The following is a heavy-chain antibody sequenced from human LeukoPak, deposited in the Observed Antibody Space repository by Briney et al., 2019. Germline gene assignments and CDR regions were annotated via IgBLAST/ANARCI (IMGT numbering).Heavy chain of an antibody. J-gene: IGHJ4*02. Sequence: GGSLRLSCAASGFTFDDYTMHWVRQAPGKGLEGVSLISWDGGSTYYADSVKGRFTISRDNSKNSLYLQMNSLRTEDTALYYCAKDIGYSYCIYYWGQGTLVTVSS. CDR1: GFTFDDYT. V-gene: IGHV3-43*01. D-gene: IGHD5-18*01. CDR2: ISWDGGST. CDR3: AKDIGYSYCIYY.